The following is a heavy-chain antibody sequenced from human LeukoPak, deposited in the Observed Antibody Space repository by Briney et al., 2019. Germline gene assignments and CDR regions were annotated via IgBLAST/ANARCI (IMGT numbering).Heavy chain of an antibody. CDR3: ARGKLGQAY. Sequence: GGSLRLSCAASGFTFSSYWMSWVSQAPGKGLEWVANINRDGSEIYYVDSVKGRFTISRDNAKSSLYLQMNSLRAEDTAIYYCARGKLGQAYWGQGTLVTVSS. CDR1: GFTFSSYW. CDR2: INRDGSEI. J-gene: IGHJ4*02. V-gene: IGHV3-7*04. D-gene: IGHD6-13*01.